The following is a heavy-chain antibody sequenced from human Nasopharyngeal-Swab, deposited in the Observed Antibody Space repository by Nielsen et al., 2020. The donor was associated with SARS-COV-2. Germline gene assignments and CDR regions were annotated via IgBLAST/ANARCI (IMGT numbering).Heavy chain of an antibody. D-gene: IGHD3-3*01. CDR2: ISSSSSTI. CDR1: GFTFSSYE. J-gene: IGHJ4*02. CDR3: ARERARFLEWLLYGTFDY. V-gene: IGHV3-48*02. Sequence: GGSLRLSCAASGFTFSSYEMNWVRQAPGKGLEWVSYISSSSSTIYYADSVKGRLTISRDNAKNSLYLQMNSLRDEDTAVYYCARERARFLEWLLYGTFDYWGQGTLVTVSS.